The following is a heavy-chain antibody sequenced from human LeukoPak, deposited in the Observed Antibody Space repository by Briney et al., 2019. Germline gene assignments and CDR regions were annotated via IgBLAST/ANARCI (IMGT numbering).Heavy chain of an antibody. CDR3: ARVGYCSSTSCARVTWFDP. CDR1: GYTFTSYY. D-gene: IGHD2-2*03. V-gene: IGHV1-46*01. CDR2: INPSGGST. J-gene: IGHJ5*02. Sequence: ASVKVSCKASGYTFTSYYMHWVRQAPGQGLEWMGIINPSGGSTSYAQKFQGRVTMTRDTSTSTVCMELSSLRSEDTAVYYCARVGYCSSTSCARVTWFDPWGQGTLVTVSS.